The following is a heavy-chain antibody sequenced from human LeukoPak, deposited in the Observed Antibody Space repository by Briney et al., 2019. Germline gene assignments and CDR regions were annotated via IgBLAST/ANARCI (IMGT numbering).Heavy chain of an antibody. CDR2: IYHSGST. J-gene: IGHJ5*02. CDR1: GGSISSGGYS. V-gene: IGHV4-30-2*01. D-gene: IGHD3-3*01. Sequence: SETLSLTCAVSGGSISSGGYSWSWIRQPPGKGLEWIGYIYHSGSTYYNPSLKSRVTISVDRSKNQFSLKLSSVTAADTAVYYCARGYDFWSGYYDNWFDPWGQGTLVTVSS. CDR3: ARGYDFWSGYYDNWFDP.